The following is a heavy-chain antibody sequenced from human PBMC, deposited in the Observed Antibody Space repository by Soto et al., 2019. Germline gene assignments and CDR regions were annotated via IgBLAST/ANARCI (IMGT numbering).Heavy chain of an antibody. V-gene: IGHV4-39*01. CDR1: GGSISRINYY. Sequence: QLQLQESGPGLVKPSETLSLTCTVSGGSISRINYYWGWIRQPPGKGLEWIGSVDYRGNTYYNPSLKSRATSSVDTSKNQFSLKLSPVTAADTAVYYCGRHYWRQVGWGAGYYYGMDVWGQGTTVTVSS. D-gene: IGHD2-8*02. J-gene: IGHJ6*02. CDR2: VDYRGNT. CDR3: GRHYWRQVGWGAGYYYGMDV.